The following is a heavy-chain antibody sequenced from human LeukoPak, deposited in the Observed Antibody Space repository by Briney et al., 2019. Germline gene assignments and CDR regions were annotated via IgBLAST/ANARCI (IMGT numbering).Heavy chain of an antibody. V-gene: IGHV1-2*02. Sequence: ASVKVSCKASGYTFTGYYMHWLRQAPGQGLEWMGWINPNSGGTNYAQKFQGRVTMTRDTSISTAYMELSRLRSDDTAVYYCAVVRGRYWVFDYWGQGTLVTVSS. D-gene: IGHD1-26*01. CDR2: INPNSGGT. J-gene: IGHJ4*02. CDR3: AVVRGRYWVFDY. CDR1: GYTFTGYY.